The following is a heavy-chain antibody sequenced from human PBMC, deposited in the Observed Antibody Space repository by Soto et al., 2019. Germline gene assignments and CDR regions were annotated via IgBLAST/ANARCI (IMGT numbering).Heavy chain of an antibody. D-gene: IGHD1-7*01. CDR1: GYTLSELS. CDR2: FDPEDGKK. J-gene: IGHJ4*02. Sequence: ASVKVSCKISGYTLSELSMHWVRQAPGKGLEWMGGFDPEDGKKIYAQKFQGRVTMTEDRYTDTSYMELSSLRSEDTAVYYCARDMTRTVVPYFDFWGQGTLVTVSS. CDR3: ARDMTRTVVPYFDF. V-gene: IGHV1-24*01.